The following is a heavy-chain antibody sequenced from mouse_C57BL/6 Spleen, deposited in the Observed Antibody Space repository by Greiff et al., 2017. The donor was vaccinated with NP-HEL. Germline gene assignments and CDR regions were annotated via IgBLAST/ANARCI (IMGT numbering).Heavy chain of an antibody. CDR2: IYPGDGDT. CDR1: GYAFSSYW. D-gene: IGHD2-4*01. CDR3: AMDYPYAMDY. V-gene: IGHV1-80*01. Sequence: QVQLKESGAELVKPGASVKISCKASGYAFSSYWMNWVKQRPGKGLEWIGQIYPGDGDTNYNGKFKGKATLTADKSSSTAYMQLSSLTSEDSAVYFCAMDYPYAMDYWGQGTSVTVSS. J-gene: IGHJ4*01.